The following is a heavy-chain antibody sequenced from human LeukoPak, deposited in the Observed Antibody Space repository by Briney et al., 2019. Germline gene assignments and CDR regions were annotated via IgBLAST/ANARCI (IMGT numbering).Heavy chain of an antibody. CDR3: ARASPLSRKQYYDFFRQARDYYYGMDV. CDR2: INHSGST. Sequence: PSETLSLTCAVYGGSFSGYYWSWIRQPPGKGLEWIGEINHSGSTNYNPSLKSRVTISVDTSKNQFSLKLSSVTAADTAVYYCARASPLSRKQYYDFFRQARDYYYGMDVWGQGTTVTVSS. J-gene: IGHJ6*02. D-gene: IGHD3-3*01. V-gene: IGHV4-34*01. CDR1: GGSFSGYY.